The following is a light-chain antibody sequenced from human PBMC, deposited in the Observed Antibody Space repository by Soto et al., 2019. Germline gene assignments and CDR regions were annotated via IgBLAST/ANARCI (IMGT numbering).Light chain of an antibody. J-gene: IGLJ3*02. CDR1: SSDVGSYNL. CDR2: EGS. Sequence: QSVLTQPAAVSGSPGQSITISCTGTSSDVGSYNLVSWYQQHPGNTPKLMIYEGSKRPSVVSNRFFGSKSGNTASLTISGLKAEDGADYYCCSFARGSNLVFGGGTKLTVL. CDR3: CSFARGSNLV. V-gene: IGLV2-23*01.